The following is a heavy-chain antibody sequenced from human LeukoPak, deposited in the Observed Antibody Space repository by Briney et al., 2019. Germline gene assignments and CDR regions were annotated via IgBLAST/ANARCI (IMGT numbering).Heavy chain of an antibody. CDR2: FCGSRGST. D-gene: IGHD2-21*02. Sequence: VGSLSLFFAVSGFTFSRYALWWVRPAPGKGLAWVSAFCGSRGSTHYADSVKGRFTISRDNSKNTLYLQMNSLRAEDTAVYYCARGDYCGGDCPLLYYYGMDVWGQGTTVTVSS. J-gene: IGHJ6*02. CDR3: ARGDYCGGDCPLLYYYGMDV. CDR1: GFTFSRYA. V-gene: IGHV3-23*01.